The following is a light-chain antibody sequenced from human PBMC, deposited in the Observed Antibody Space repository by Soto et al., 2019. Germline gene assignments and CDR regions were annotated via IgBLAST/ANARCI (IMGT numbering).Light chain of an antibody. J-gene: IGLJ2*01. V-gene: IGLV3-25*03. CDR1: ALPKQY. CDR3: QSADSSGTYSVV. CDR2: KDS. Sequence: SYELTQSPSVSVSPGQTARITCSGDALPKQYAYWYQQRPGQAPVLVIYKDSERPSGIPERFSGSSSGTTVTLTISGAHAEDEADYYCQSADSSGTYSVVFGGGTKMTVL.